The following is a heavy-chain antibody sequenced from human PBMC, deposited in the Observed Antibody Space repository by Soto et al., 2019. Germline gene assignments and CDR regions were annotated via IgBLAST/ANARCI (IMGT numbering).Heavy chain of an antibody. Sequence: EVQLVESGGGLGQPGGSLRLSCAASGFTFSSYWMHWVRQAPGKGLVWVSRVNSDGSSTTYADSGKGRFTISRDNAKNTLYLQMNSLRAEDTAVYYCAREGSYSNDDFDYWGQGPLVTVSS. CDR3: AREGSYSNDDFDY. J-gene: IGHJ4*02. CDR2: VNSDGSST. V-gene: IGHV3-74*01. CDR1: GFTFSSYW. D-gene: IGHD6-13*01.